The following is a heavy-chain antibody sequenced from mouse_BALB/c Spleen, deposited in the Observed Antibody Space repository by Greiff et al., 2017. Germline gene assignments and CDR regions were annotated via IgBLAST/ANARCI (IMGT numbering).Heavy chain of an antibody. D-gene: IGHD2-1*01. V-gene: IGHV5-17*02. CDR3: ARAYGNQAWFAY. J-gene: IGHJ3*01. CDR2: ISSGSSTI. CDR1: GFTFSSFG. Sequence: EVQRVESGGGLVQPGGSRKLSCAASGFTFSSFGMHWVRQAPEKGLEWVAYISSGSSTIYYADTVKGRFTISRDNPKNTLFLQMTSLRSEDTAMYYCARAYGNQAWFAYWGQGTLVTVSA.